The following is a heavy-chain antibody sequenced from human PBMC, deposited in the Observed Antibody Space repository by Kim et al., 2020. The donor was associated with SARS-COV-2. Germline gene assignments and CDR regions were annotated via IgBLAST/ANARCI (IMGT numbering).Heavy chain of an antibody. CDR3: ARDAYSSSWYEGAIDI. D-gene: IGHD6-13*01. Sequence: SVQGRITNSRDNAKTSLYLQMNSLRAEDTAVYYCARDAYSSSWYEGAIDIWGQGTMVTVSS. J-gene: IGHJ3*02. V-gene: IGHV3-21*01.